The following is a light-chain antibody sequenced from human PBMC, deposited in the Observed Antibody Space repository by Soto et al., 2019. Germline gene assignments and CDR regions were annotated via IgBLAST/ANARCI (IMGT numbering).Light chain of an antibody. CDR1: QSVGTW. CDR3: QHYNTYPGT. CDR2: KAS. J-gene: IGKJ4*02. Sequence: DVQMTQSPSTLSASVGDRVTITCRASQSVGTWLAWYQEKPGQAPNLLISKASTLESGVPSRFSGSGSGTHFTLTNNSLQPDDFASYYCQHYNTYPGTFREGPKVQLK. V-gene: IGKV1-5*03.